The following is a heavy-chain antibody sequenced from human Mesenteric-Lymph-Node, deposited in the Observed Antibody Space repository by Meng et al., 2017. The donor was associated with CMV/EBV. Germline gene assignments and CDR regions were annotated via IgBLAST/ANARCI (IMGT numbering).Heavy chain of an antibody. J-gene: IGHJ4*02. Sequence: KVSCKGSGYTFTNYWICWVRQMPGKGLEWMGTIYPGDSDTRYSPSFQGQVTISADKSATTAYLQWRSLQASDTAIYYCARLGGSGGSWIDSWGQGTLVTVSS. V-gene: IGHV5-51*01. CDR3: ARLGGSGGSWIDS. CDR1: GYTFTNYW. D-gene: IGHD2-15*01. CDR2: IYPGDSDT.